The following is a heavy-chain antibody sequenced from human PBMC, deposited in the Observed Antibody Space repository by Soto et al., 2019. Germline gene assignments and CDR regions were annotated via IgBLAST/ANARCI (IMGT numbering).Heavy chain of an antibody. CDR1: GVNLRNYW. D-gene: IGHD3-10*01. J-gene: IGHJ4*02. CDR2: ISGSGGST. CDR3: AKAHAPMARGVVDY. Sequence: GGSLRLSCTASGVNLRNYWMHWVRQAPGKGLEWVSAISGSGGSTYYADSVKGRFTISRDNSKNTLYLQMNSLRAEDTAVYYCAKAHAPMARGVVDYWGQGTLVTVSS. V-gene: IGHV3-23*01.